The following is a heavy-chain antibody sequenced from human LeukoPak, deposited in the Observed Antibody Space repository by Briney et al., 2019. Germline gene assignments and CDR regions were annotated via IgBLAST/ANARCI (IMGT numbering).Heavy chain of an antibody. CDR1: GFTLNKYW. D-gene: IGHD2-2*01. CDR3: TRIPADQTFFDF. Sequence: PGGSLRLSCAASGFTLNKYWTHWVRQAPGKGLVWVSRINIDGSSISYADSVRGRFTISRDNAKNTLYLQMNNLGAEDTAVYYCTRIPADQTFFDFWGQGTLVTVSS. J-gene: IGHJ4*02. CDR2: INIDGSSI. V-gene: IGHV3-74*01.